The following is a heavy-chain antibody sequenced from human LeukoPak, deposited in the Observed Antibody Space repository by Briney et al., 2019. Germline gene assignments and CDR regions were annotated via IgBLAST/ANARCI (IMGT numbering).Heavy chain of an antibody. CDR1: GGSISRYY. V-gene: IGHV4-59*08. Sequence: HSETLSLTCTASGGSISRYYWSWILQPPGKRLAWIGYLYYSGSTNYNPSLKSRVTISVDTSKNQFSLKLSSVTAADSFFSSRRRHTRWLPFDYWGQGALVTVSS. D-gene: IGHD5-24*01. CDR3: RRHTRWLPFDY. J-gene: IGHJ4*02. CDR2: LYYSGST.